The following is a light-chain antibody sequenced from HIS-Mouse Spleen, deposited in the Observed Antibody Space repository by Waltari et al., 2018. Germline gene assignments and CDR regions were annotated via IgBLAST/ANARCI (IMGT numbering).Light chain of an antibody. J-gene: IGLJ2*01. V-gene: IGLV2-11*01. CDR2: DVS. CDR1: SRDVGGYNY. CDR3: CSYAGSYTFV. Sequence: QSALTQPRSVSGSPGQSVTISCTGTSRDVGGYNYVSWYQQHPGKAPKLMSYDVSKRPSGVPDRFSGSKSGNTASLTISGLQAEDEADYYCCSYAGSYTFVFGGGTKLTVL.